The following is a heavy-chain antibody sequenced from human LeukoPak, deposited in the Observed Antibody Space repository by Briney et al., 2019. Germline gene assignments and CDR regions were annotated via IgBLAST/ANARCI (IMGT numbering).Heavy chain of an antibody. CDR3: ARRAGEYSHPYDY. D-gene: IGHD2/OR15-2a*01. CDR2: IYSGGNT. CDR1: GFTFSSYR. J-gene: IGHJ4*02. Sequence: PGGSLRLSCAASGFTFSSYRMNWVRQAPGKGLEWVSFIYSGGNTHYSDSVKGRFTISRDNSKNTLYLQMNSLRAEDTAVYYCARRAGEYSHPYDYWGQGTLVTVSS. V-gene: IGHV3-53*01.